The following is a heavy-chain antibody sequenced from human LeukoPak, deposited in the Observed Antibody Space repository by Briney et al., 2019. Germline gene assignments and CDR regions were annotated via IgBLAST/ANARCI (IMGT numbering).Heavy chain of an antibody. Sequence: SETLSLTCTVSGASISSYYWSWIRQPPGKGLEWIGYIYHSESTRYNASFKSRVTMSVDTSKNQFSLKLRSVTAADTAVYYCASLYDSSGNVWFDPWGQGTLVTVSS. V-gene: IGHV4-59*01. CDR2: IYHSEST. CDR3: ASLYDSSGNVWFDP. J-gene: IGHJ5*02. CDR1: GASISSYY. D-gene: IGHD3-22*01.